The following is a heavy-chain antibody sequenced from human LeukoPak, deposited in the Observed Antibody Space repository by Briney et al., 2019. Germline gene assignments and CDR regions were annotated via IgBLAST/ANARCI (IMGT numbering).Heavy chain of an antibody. CDR2: IYSDKT. V-gene: IGHV3-53*01. Sequence: PGGSLRLSCTVSGFTFSSNSMSWVRQAPGKGLEWVSFIYSDKTHYSDSVKGRFTISRDNSKDTLYLQMTSLRAEDTAVYYCARRAGAYSHPYDYWGQGTLVTVSS. CDR1: GFTFSSNS. D-gene: IGHD4/OR15-4a*01. CDR3: ARRAGAYSHPYDY. J-gene: IGHJ4*02.